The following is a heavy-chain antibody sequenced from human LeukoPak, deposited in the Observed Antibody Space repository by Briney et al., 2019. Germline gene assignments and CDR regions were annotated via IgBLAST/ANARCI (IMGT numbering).Heavy chain of an antibody. CDR2: ICYDGSNK. J-gene: IGHJ3*02. V-gene: IGHV3-33*06. D-gene: IGHD3-16*01. CDR1: GFTFSSYG. Sequence: PGRSLRLSCAASGFTFSSYGMHWVRQAPGKGLEGVAVICYDGSNKYYADSVKGRFTIYRDNFKNTLYLQMNSLRAEDTAVYYCAKDPSEGGSQIDAFDIWGQGTMVTVSS. CDR3: AKDPSEGGSQIDAFDI.